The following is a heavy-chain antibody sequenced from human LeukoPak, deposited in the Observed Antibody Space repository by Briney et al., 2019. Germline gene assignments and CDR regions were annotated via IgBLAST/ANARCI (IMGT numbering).Heavy chain of an antibody. CDR3: AAGYHNYIFDF. V-gene: IGHV3-11*01. D-gene: IGHD4-11*01. Sequence: GGSLRLSCAASGFTFSDLYMSWIRQAPGKGREWVSYISTRGKTIYYADSVKGRFTISRDNAKNSLYLQTNSLRAEDTAVYYCAAGYHNYIFDFWGQGTLVTVSS. J-gene: IGHJ4*02. CDR1: GFTFSDLY. CDR2: ISTRGKTI.